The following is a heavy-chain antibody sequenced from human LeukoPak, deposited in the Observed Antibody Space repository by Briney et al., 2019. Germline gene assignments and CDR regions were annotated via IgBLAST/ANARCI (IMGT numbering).Heavy chain of an antibody. CDR1: GLTVGTNS. V-gene: IGHV3-66*02. D-gene: IGHD1-1*01. CDR3: AKSACDAGTCPNWLAT. Sequence: PGGSLRLSCAASGLTVGTNSMTSVRQAPGKGLEWDSSIYGAGTTYYADSVRGRFNISRVNSHHISLLLMHSLITEDPAVYYCAKSACDAGTCPNWLATWGQGTLVTVSS. J-gene: IGHJ5*02. CDR2: IYGAGTT.